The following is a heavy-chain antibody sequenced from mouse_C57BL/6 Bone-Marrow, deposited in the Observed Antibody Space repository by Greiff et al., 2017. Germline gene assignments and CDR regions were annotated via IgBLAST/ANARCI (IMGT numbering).Heavy chain of an antibody. CDR2: IYPRSGNT. V-gene: IGHV1-81*01. CDR3: ARSWWQPPTYYFDY. CDR1: GYTFTSYG. D-gene: IGHD1-1*02. J-gene: IGHJ2*01. Sequence: QVQLQQSGAELARPGASVKLSCKASGYTFTSYGISWVKQRTGQGLEWIGEIYPRSGNTYYNEKFKGKATLTADKSSSTAYMELRSLTSEDSAVYFCARSWWQPPTYYFDYWGQGTTLTVSS.